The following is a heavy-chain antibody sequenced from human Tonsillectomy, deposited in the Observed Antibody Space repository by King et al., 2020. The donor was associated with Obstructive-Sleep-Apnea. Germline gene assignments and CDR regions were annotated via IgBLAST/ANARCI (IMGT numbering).Heavy chain of an antibody. CDR3: ARGGSNGLTPFDY. CDR1: GGSISSYY. J-gene: IGHJ4*02. CDR2: IYYSGST. Sequence: QLQESGPGLVKPSETLSLTCTVSGGSISSYYWSWIRQPPGKGLEWIGYIYYSGSTNYNPSLKRRVAISVDTSKNQFSLKLSSVTAADTAVYYCARGGSNGLTPFDYWGQGTLVTVSS. V-gene: IGHV4-59*08. D-gene: IGHD6-13*01.